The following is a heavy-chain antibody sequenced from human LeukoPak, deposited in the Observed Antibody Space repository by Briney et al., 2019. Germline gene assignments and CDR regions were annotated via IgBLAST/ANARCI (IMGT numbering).Heavy chain of an antibody. J-gene: IGHJ4*02. D-gene: IGHD3-22*01. Sequence: GGSLRLSCAASGFTVSTNDMTWVRQAPGRGLEWVSAIYGGSSTHYADYGKGRFIISRDNSKNTLYLQMNTLRAEDTAVYYCASYYDTSGHYVDYWGQGTLVTVSS. CDR3: ASYYDTSGHYVDY. CDR1: GFTVSTND. V-gene: IGHV3-66*01. CDR2: IYGGSST.